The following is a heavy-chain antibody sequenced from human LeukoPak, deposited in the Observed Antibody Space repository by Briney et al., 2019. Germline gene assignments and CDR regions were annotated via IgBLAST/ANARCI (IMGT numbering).Heavy chain of an antibody. Sequence: GGSLRLSCAASGFSVSSIYMNWVRQAPGKGLEWVSVIYSDGTTYYADSVKGRFTISRDDSKNTLYLHMNSLRAEDTAVYYCARAPNWRFDHWGXGTLVXXSS. D-gene: IGHD1-1*01. J-gene: IGHJ4*02. CDR2: IYSDGTT. CDR3: ARAPNWRFDH. CDR1: GFSVSSIY. V-gene: IGHV3-53*01.